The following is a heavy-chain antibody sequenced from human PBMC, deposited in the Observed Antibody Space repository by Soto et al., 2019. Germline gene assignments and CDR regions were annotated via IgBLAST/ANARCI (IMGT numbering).Heavy chain of an antibody. J-gene: IGHJ4*02. CDR2: TNSDGTDS. CDR1: GFDFEDYA. Sequence: GGSLRLSCAAAGFDFEDYAMHWVRQVPGKGLEWVSLTNSDGTDSYYVYSVKGRFTISRDNAKTTLYLQMDRLRPEDTALYFCAKSLYYYDSSPLDHWGQGTLVTVSS. V-gene: IGHV3-43D*04. D-gene: IGHD3-22*01. CDR3: AKSLYYYDSSPLDH.